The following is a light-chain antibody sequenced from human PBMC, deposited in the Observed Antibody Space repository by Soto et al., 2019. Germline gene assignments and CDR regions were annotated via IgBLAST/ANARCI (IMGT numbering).Light chain of an antibody. Sequence: DIQMTQSPSSLSASVGDRVTITCGASQSISTYLNWYQQKPGKAPKLLIYAASKLQSGVPTRFSGSGAGTDFSLTISSLQPEDFATYYCQQSYSPPPITFGQGTRLEIK. CDR2: AAS. V-gene: IGKV1-39*01. CDR1: QSISTY. CDR3: QQSYSPPPIT. J-gene: IGKJ5*01.